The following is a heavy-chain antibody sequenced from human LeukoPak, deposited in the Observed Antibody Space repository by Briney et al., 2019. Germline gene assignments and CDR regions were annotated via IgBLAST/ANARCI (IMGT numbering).Heavy chain of an antibody. J-gene: IGHJ5*02. CDR3: ARSKGEIYYDTLTGPRGFDP. CDR1: GHTFTSYA. CDR2: INTNTGNP. D-gene: IGHD3-9*01. Sequence: ASVKVSCKASGHTFTSYAMNWVRQAPGQGLEWMGWINTNTGNPTYAQGFTGRFVFSLDTSVSTVYLQISSLKAEDTAVFYCARSKGEIYYDTLTGPRGFDPWGQGTLVTVSS. V-gene: IGHV7-4-1*02.